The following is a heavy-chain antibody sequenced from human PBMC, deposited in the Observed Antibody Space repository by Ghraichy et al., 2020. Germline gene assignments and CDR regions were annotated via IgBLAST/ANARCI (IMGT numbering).Heavy chain of an antibody. J-gene: IGHJ4*02. CDR2: IYYSGST. Sequence: SETLSLTCTVSGGSISSYYWSWIRQPPGKGLEWIGYIYYSGSTNYNPSLKSRVTISVDTSKNQFSLKLSSVTAADTAVYYCARYIGGYSYGFDYWGQGTLVTVSS. CDR1: GGSISSYY. CDR3: ARYIGGYSYGFDY. D-gene: IGHD5-18*01. V-gene: IGHV4-59*01.